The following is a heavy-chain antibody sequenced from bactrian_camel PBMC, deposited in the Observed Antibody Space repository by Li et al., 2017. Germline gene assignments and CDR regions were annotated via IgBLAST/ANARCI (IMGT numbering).Heavy chain of an antibody. V-gene: IGHV3-1*01. CDR2: ISWSGDST. D-gene: IGHD6*01. Sequence: VQLVESGGGSVLVGGSLRLSCAASGFTFDDYAMTWIRQAPGKGLEWVSAISWSGDSTNYADSVKGQFTISRDNAKNTVYLQMNTLKPEDTAMYYCAATTARNGGSWPWYHRPLYNYWGQGTQVTVS. CDR1: GFTFDDYA. J-gene: IGHJ4*01. CDR3: AATTARNGGSWPWYHRPLYNY.